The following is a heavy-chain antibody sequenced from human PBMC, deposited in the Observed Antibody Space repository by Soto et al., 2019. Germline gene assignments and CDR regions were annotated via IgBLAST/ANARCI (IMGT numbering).Heavy chain of an antibody. CDR3: ARPYYYDSSGYSNFYFEY. CDR2: ISSSGTTT. Sequence: EVQLLESGGGLVRPGGSLRLSCAASGFTFSSYEMNWVRQAPGKGLEWVSYISSSGTTTDYVDSVKGRFTIARDNAKNSLYLQMNSLRAEDTAIYFCARPYYYDSSGYSNFYFEYWGPGALVTVSS. V-gene: IGHV3-48*03. J-gene: IGHJ4*02. D-gene: IGHD3-22*01. CDR1: GFTFSSYE.